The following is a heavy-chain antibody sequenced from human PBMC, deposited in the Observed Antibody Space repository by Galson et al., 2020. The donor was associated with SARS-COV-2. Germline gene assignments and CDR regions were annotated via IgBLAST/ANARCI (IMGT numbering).Heavy chain of an antibody. V-gene: IGHV4-39*01. CDR3: SRSPTYYDILTGRRESKAAFDI. D-gene: IGHD3-9*01. Sequence: SETLSLTCTVSGGSISSSSYYWGWLRQPTGKGLEWIGSLYYSGTTYYNPSLKSRLTISVDTSKNQFSLKLSSVTAADTAVYYCSRSPTYYDILTGRRESKAAFDIWGQGTMATVSS. CDR2: LYYSGTT. J-gene: IGHJ3*02. CDR1: GGSISSSSYY.